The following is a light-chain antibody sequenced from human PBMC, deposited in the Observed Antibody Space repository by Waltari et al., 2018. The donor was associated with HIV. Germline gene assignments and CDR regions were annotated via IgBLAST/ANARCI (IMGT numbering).Light chain of an antibody. V-gene: IGLV2-14*01. CDR2: EVS. J-gene: IGLJ3*02. CDR1: ASGSYKA. CDR3: TSYLSSATPE. Sequence: QSALAQPASVSGSPGQTITISCPGVASGSYKAVSWYQHRPGQAPKVIIYEVSNRPSGVSPRFSGSKSANTASLTISGLQFEDEADYFCTSYLSSATPEFGGGTRLTVL.